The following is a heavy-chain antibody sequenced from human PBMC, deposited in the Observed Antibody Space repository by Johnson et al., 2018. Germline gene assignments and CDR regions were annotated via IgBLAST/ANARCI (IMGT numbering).Heavy chain of an antibody. CDR1: GFTFSSYG. J-gene: IGHJ6*03. CDR2: ISYDGSNK. V-gene: IGHV3-30*03. CDR3: ARGYYYYYRDV. Sequence: QVQLVQSGGGVVQPGRSLRLSCAASGFTFSSYGMHWVRQAPGKGLEWVAVISYDGSNKYYADSVKGRFTISRDNSKNTGYLEMNSLRGEDTAVYYCARGYYYYYRDVWGKGTTVTVSS.